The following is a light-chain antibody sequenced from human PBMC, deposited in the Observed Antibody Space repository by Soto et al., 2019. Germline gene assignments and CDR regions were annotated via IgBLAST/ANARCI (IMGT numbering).Light chain of an antibody. V-gene: IGLV2-14*01. J-gene: IGLJ1*01. CDR2: DVS. CDR3: SSYISSSTYV. Sequence: HSVLTQPASVSGSPGQSITISCTGTSSDIGRYNYVSWYQQYPGKAPKFMIYDVSNRPSGVSNRFSGSKSGNTASLTISGLQAEDEADYYCSSYISSSTYVFGTGTRSPS. CDR1: SSDIGRYNY.